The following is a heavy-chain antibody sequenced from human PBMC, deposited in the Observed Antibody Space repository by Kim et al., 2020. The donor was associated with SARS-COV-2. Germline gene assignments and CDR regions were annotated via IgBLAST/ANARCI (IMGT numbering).Heavy chain of an antibody. J-gene: IGHJ6*02. CDR1: GYTFTTYF. Sequence: ASVKVSCKASGYTFTTYFIHWVRQAPGEGLEWMGVINPTGDKTSYAQRFLGRVTMTRDTSTNTVNMQLSSLTSEDTAVYYCASLYPFDYGVDVWGQGTTVTCSS. CDR3: ASLYPFDYGVDV. CDR2: INPTGDKT. V-gene: IGHV1-46*01.